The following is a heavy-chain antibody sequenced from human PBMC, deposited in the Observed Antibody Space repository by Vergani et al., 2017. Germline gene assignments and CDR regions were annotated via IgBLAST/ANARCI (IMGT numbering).Heavy chain of an antibody. CDR2: ISGSGGST. J-gene: IGHJ6*02. CDR3: AKANPRNSGYDYLYYYHAMDG. V-gene: IGHV3-23*01. D-gene: IGHD5-12*01. CDR1: GFTFNHYA. Sequence: EVQLLESGGDLVQPGGSLRLSCAASGFTFNHYAMNWVRQAPGKGLEWVSGISGSGGSTYYAGSVKGRFTITRDSSKNTLYLQMNRLSAGDTAVYYCAKANPRNSGYDYLYYYHAMDGWGQGTTVIVSS.